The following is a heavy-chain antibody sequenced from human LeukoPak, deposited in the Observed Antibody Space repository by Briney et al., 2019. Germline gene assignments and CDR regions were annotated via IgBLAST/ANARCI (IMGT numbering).Heavy chain of an antibody. CDR2: IIPILGIA. D-gene: IGHD5-24*01. CDR3: ARFVEMATIRNPRGSWFDP. Sequence: SVKVSSKASGGTFSSYAISWVRQAPGQGLEWMGRIIPILGIANYAQKFQGRVTITADKSTSTAYMELSSLRSEDTAVYYCARFVEMATIRNPRGSWFDPWGQGTLVTVSS. J-gene: IGHJ5*02. V-gene: IGHV1-69*04. CDR1: GGTFSSYA.